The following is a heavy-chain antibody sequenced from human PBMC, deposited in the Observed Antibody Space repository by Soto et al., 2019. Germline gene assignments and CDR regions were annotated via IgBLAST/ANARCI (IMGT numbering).Heavy chain of an antibody. CDR2: TIPIFGTA. D-gene: IGHD6-6*01. Sequence: QVQLVQSGAEVKKPGSSGKLSCKASGGTFSSYAISWVRQAPGQGLEWMGGTIPIFGTANYAQKFQGRVTITADESTSTAYMELGSMRSEDTAVYYCARDRRSSSSADLDYWGQGTLVTVSS. V-gene: IGHV1-69*12. CDR3: ARDRRSSSSADLDY. CDR1: GGTFSSYA. J-gene: IGHJ4*02.